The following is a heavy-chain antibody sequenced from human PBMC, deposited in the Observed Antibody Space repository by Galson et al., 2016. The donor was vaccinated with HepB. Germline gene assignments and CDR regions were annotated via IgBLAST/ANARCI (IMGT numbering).Heavy chain of an antibody. CDR1: GFSFSGYA. V-gene: IGHV3-23*01. J-gene: IGHJ4*01. Sequence: SLRLSCAASGFSFSGYAMSWVRQAPGKGLEWVSTISGSGGSTYYADSVKGRFTISRDNAKNTLYLQTNSLRAEDTAIYYCAKGYGYFDYWGQGTLVTVSS. D-gene: IGHD3-10*01. CDR2: ISGSGGST. CDR3: AKGYGYFDY.